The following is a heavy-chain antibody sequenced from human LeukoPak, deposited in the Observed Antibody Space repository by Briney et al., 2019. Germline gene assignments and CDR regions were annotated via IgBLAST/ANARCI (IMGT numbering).Heavy chain of an antibody. J-gene: IGHJ4*02. CDR2: ISAYNGNT. V-gene: IGHV1-18*01. CDR1: SYTFTSYD. Sequence: GASVRVSCKTSSYTFTSYDISWVRQAPGQGLEWMGWISAYNGNTNYAQNPQGRVTMTTDTSTSTAYMELRSLISDDTAVYYCARVCSTSCYKGGVFDYWGQGTLVTVSS. D-gene: IGHD2-2*02. CDR3: ARVCSTSCYKGGVFDY.